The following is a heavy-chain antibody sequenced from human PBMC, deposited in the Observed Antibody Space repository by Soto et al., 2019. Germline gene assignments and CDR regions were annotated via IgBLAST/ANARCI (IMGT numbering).Heavy chain of an antibody. Sequence: QVQLQESGPGLVKPSQTLSLTCTVSGGSISSGGYYWSWIRQHPGKGLEWIGYIYYSGSTYYNPSRKSRVTISVDTSKNQCSLKLSSVTAADTAVYYWARDAHWAGYWYFDLWGRGTLVTVSS. J-gene: IGHJ2*01. CDR3: ARDAHWAGYWYFDL. CDR2: IYYSGST. V-gene: IGHV4-31*03. D-gene: IGHD7-27*01. CDR1: GGSISSGGYY.